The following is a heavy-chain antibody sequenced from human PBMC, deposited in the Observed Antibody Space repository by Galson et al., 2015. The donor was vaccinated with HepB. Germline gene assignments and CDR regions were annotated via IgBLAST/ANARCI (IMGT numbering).Heavy chain of an antibody. Sequence: PALVKPTQTLTLTCTFSGFSLRTRGVGVGWIRQPPGKALEWLALIYWNDDKRYSPSLKSRLTITKDTSKNQVVLTMTNMDPVDTATYYWAHTYYYGSGSYRDLDYWGQGTLVTVSS. J-gene: IGHJ4*02. V-gene: IGHV2-5*01. CDR3: AHTYYYGSGSYRDLDY. D-gene: IGHD3-10*01. CDR1: GFSLRTRGVG. CDR2: IYWNDDK.